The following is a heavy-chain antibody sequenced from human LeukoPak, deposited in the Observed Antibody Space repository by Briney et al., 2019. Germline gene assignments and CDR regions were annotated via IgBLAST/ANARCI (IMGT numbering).Heavy chain of an antibody. V-gene: IGHV1-18*01. CDR1: GYTFTSYG. J-gene: IGHJ3*02. CDR3: ARILWFGEFPPSFGAFDI. D-gene: IGHD3-10*01. Sequence: ASVTVSCKASGYTFTSYGISWVRQAPGQGLEWMGWISAYNGNTNYAQKLQGRVTMTTDTSTSTAYMELRSLRSDDTAVYYCARILWFGEFPPSFGAFDIWGQGTMVTVSS. CDR2: ISAYNGNT.